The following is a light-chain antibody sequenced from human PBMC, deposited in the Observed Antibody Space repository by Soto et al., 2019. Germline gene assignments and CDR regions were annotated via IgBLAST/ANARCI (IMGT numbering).Light chain of an antibody. Sequence: EIVLTQSPATLSLSPGEGATLSCRASQSVSGYLAWYQQKPGQAPRLLIYDAFNRATGIPARFSGSGSGTDFTLTISSLEPEDFAVYYCQQRSDWSITFGQGTRLEMK. CDR3: QQRSDWSIT. CDR1: QSVSGY. V-gene: IGKV3-11*01. J-gene: IGKJ5*01. CDR2: DAF.